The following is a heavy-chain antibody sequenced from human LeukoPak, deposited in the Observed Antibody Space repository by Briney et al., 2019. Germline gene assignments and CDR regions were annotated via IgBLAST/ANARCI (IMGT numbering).Heavy chain of an antibody. V-gene: IGHV4-30-4*01. CDR1: GGSISSGDYY. D-gene: IGHD3-22*01. J-gene: IGHJ3*02. CDR3: ARFMIVVVPSPVTPAFDI. CDR2: IYYSGST. Sequence: TLSLTCTVSGGSISSGDYYWSWIRQPPGKGLEWIGYIYYSGSTYYNPSLKSRVTISVDTSKNQFSLKLSSVTAADTAVYYCARFMIVVVPSPVTPAFDIWGQGTMVTVSS.